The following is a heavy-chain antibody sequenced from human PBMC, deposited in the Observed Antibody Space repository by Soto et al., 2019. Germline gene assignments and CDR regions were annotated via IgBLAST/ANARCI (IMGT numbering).Heavy chain of an antibody. J-gene: IGHJ3*02. CDR1: GYTLTELS. D-gene: IGHD2-15*01. V-gene: IGHV1-24*01. CDR3: ATPLAGYCSGGSCSPGDAFDI. Sequence: RASVKVSCKVSGYTLTELSMHWVRQAPGKGLEWMGGFDPEDGETIYAQKFQGRVTMTEDTSTDTAYMELSSLRSEDTAVYYCATPLAGYCSGGSCSPGDAFDIWGQGTMVTVSS. CDR2: FDPEDGET.